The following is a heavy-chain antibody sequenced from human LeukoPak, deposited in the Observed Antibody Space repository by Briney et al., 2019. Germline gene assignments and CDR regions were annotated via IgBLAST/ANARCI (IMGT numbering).Heavy chain of an antibody. CDR3: ASNGGNDFDY. Sequence: GGSLRLSCAASGFGFSTFGMHWVRQAPGKGLEWVAAIWSDGSNQFYAESVKGRFTISRDNSKNTLYLQMNSLRAEDTAVYYCASNGGNDFDYWGQGTLVTVSS. CDR2: IWSDGSNQ. V-gene: IGHV3-33*03. CDR1: GFGFSTFG. D-gene: IGHD4-23*01. J-gene: IGHJ4*02.